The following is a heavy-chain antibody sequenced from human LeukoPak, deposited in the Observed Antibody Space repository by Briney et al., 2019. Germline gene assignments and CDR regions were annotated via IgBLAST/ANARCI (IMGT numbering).Heavy chain of an antibody. D-gene: IGHD5-18*01. CDR3: ARELSYGFVY. CDR2: IYYGVNT. Sequence: SETLSLTCTVSGGSISSSGGYYWSWIRQHPGKGLEWIGYIYYGVNTYYNPSLKSRITISADTSKNQFSLMLSSVTAADTAVYYCARELSYGFVYWGQGTLVTVSS. J-gene: IGHJ4*02. V-gene: IGHV4-31*03. CDR1: GGSISSSGGYY.